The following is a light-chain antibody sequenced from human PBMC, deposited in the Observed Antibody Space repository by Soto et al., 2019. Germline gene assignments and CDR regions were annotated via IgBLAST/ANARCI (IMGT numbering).Light chain of an antibody. Sequence: DIQMTQSPSTLSASVGDRVTITCRASQSISTWLAWYQQKPGKAPKLLIYDASSLERGVPSRFSGSGSGTEFTRSISSLQPEDFATYYCQQYNTYQWTFGQGTKGDIK. V-gene: IGKV1-5*01. J-gene: IGKJ1*01. CDR2: DAS. CDR1: QSISTW. CDR3: QQYNTYQWT.